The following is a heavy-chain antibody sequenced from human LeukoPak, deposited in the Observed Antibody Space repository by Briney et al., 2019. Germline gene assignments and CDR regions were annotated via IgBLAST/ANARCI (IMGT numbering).Heavy chain of an antibody. Sequence: GGSLRLSCAASGFTFSSYSMNWVRQAPGKGLEWVSYISSSSSTIYYADSVKGRFTISRDNAKNSLYLQMNSLRAEDTAVYYCARGSRFDYWGRGTLVTVSS. V-gene: IGHV3-48*01. CDR3: ARGSRFDY. CDR2: ISSSSSTI. J-gene: IGHJ4*02. CDR1: GFTFSSYS. D-gene: IGHD6-13*01.